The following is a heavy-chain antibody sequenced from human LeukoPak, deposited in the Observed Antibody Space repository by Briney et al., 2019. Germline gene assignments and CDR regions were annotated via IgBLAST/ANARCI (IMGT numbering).Heavy chain of an antibody. CDR3: ARALLRYCGGDCYMGAFDI. CDR1: GGSISSHY. CDR2: IYYSGST. J-gene: IGHJ3*02. D-gene: IGHD2-21*02. V-gene: IGHV4-59*11. Sequence: SETLSLTCTVSGGSISSHYWSWIRQPPGKGLEWIGYIYYSGSTNYNASLKSRVTISVDTSKTQFSLKLSSVTDADTAVYYCARALLRYCGGDCYMGAFDIWGQGTMVTVSS.